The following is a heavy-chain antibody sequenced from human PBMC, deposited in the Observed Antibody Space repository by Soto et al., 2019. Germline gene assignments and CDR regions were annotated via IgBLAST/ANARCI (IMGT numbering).Heavy chain of an antibody. V-gene: IGHV3-30-3*01. Sequence: GGSLRLSCAASGFTFSSYAMHWVRQAPGKGLEWVAVISYDGSNKYYADSVKGRFTISRDNSKNTLYQQMNSLRAEDTAVYYCARGPPQYSGSYDWFDPWGQGTLVTVSS. CDR1: GFTFSSYA. D-gene: IGHD1-26*01. CDR3: ARGPPQYSGSYDWFDP. CDR2: ISYDGSNK. J-gene: IGHJ5*02.